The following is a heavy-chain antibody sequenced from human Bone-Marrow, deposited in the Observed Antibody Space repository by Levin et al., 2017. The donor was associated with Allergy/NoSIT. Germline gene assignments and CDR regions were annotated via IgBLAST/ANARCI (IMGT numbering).Heavy chain of an antibody. J-gene: IGHJ4*01. CDR3: ARDRGSYGALDY. CDR1: GFSFSTYG. D-gene: IGHD3-10*01. V-gene: IGHV3-33*01. CDR2: IWHDGSKR. Sequence: LSLTCAASGFSFSTYGMHWVRQAPGKGLEWLAIIWHDGSKRYYGDSVRGRFAISRDNSKNTLYLQMNRLRVDDTALYSCARDRGSYGALDYWGPGSLVTVSS.